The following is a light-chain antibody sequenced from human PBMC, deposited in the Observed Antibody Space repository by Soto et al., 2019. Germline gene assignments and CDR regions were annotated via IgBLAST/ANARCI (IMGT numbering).Light chain of an antibody. CDR2: AEY. J-gene: IGKJ4*01. CDR3: KQANSFPLT. CDR1: RGISGW. Sequence: DIQMTQSPSSVSTSVGDRVNITFRASRGISGWLAWYQQKPGKATKLLIRAEYSLQSGVKSRFSGSGSGTDFTLTISSMQPEDFATYYCKQANSFPLTCGGGTKGDLK. V-gene: IGKV1-12*01.